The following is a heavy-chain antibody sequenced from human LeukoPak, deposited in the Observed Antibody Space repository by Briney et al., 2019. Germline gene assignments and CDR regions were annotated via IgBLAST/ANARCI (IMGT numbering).Heavy chain of an antibody. J-gene: IGHJ4*02. CDR1: GGSISSGSYY. CDR2: IYTSGST. CDR3: ARDRPFGV. V-gene: IGHV4-61*02. D-gene: IGHD3-10*01. Sequence: SETLSLTCTVSGGSISSGSYYWSWIRQPAGKGLEWIGRIYTSGSTNYNPSLKSRVTISGDTSKNQFYLKVTFVTAADTAMYYCARDRPFGVWGQGTQVTVSS.